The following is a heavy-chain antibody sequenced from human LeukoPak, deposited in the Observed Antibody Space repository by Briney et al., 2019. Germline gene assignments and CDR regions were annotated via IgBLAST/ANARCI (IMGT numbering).Heavy chain of an antibody. CDR2: MNPNSGNT. CDR3: ARDDGVVGANDY. Sequence: ASVKVSCKTSGYTFSTYAMHWVRQATGQGLEWMGWMNPNSGNTGYAQKFQGRVTITRNTSISTAYMELSSLRSDDTAVYYCARDDGVVGANDYWGQGTLVTVSS. J-gene: IGHJ4*02. D-gene: IGHD1-26*01. V-gene: IGHV1-8*03. CDR1: GYTFSTYA.